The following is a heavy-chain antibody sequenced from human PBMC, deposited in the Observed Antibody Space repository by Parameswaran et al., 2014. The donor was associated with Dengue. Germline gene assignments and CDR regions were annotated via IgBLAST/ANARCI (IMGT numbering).Heavy chain of an antibody. V-gene: IGHV3-64*02. CDR2: VSGNGGST. D-gene: IGHD2-15*01. CDR3: ARSGSYCSGGSCYWYYMDV. J-gene: IGHJ6*03. Sequence: WIRQPPGKGLEYVSTVSGNGGSTYHADSVKGRFTISRDNSKDTLYLQMGSLRAEDTAVYYCARSGSYCSGGSCYWYYMDVWGKGTTVTVSS.